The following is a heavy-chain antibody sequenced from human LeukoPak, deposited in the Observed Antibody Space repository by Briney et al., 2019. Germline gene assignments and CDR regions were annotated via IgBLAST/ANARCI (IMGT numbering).Heavy chain of an antibody. J-gene: IGHJ4*02. D-gene: IGHD3-22*01. V-gene: IGHV3-23*01. CDR3: AKDPTVLGIVVVITTLFDY. CDR1: GFTFSSYA. CDR2: ISGSGGST. Sequence: GGSLRLSCAASGFTFSSYAMSWVRQAPGKGLEWVSAISGSGGSTYYADSVKGRFTISRDNSKNTLYLQMNSLRAEDTAVYYCAKDPTVLGIVVVITTLFDYWGQGTLVTVSS.